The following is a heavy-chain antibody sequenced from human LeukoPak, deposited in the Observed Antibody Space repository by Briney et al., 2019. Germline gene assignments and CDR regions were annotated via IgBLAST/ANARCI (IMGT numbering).Heavy chain of an antibody. CDR2: IHSSGSTI. V-gene: IGHV3-48*03. Sequence: GGSLRLSCAASGFTFSSYDMIWVRQAPGKGLEWVSYIHSSGSTIYYADSVKGRFTISRDNAKNSLYLQMNCLRAEDTAMYYCARDGGYCSGGTCYSTHWGQGSLVTVSS. CDR3: ARDGGYCSGGTCYSTH. CDR1: GFTFSSYD. J-gene: IGHJ4*02. D-gene: IGHD2-15*01.